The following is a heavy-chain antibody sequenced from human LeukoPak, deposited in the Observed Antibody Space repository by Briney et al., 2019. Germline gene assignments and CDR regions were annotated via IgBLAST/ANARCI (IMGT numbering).Heavy chain of an antibody. Sequence: GGSLRLSCAASGFSFSTYGMHWVRQAPGKGLEWVALIWNAGTNTYYADSVKGRSTISRDNSKNTLYLQMNSLRAEDTAVYYCAGDTPPGRDYYFDYWGQGTLVIVSS. CDR2: IWNAGTNT. CDR1: GFSFSTYG. V-gene: IGHV3-33*01. D-gene: IGHD1-26*01. J-gene: IGHJ4*02. CDR3: AGDTPPGRDYYFDY.